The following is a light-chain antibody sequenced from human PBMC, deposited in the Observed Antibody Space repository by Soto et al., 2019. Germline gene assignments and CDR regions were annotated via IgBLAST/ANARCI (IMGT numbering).Light chain of an antibody. J-gene: IGKJ1*01. Sequence: EIVLTQSPATLSLSPGERATLSCRASQSVSSYLAWYQQKPGQAPRLLIYDASNRATGIPARFSGSGSGTDFTLTISSLEPADFAVYYCQQRSNWQTFGQGTKVEIK. CDR2: DAS. CDR3: QQRSNWQT. V-gene: IGKV3-11*01. CDR1: QSVSSY.